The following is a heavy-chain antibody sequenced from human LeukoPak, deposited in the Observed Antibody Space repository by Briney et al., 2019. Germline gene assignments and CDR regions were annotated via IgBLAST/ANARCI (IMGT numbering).Heavy chain of an antibody. D-gene: IGHD1-26*01. Sequence: PGGSLGLSCAASGFTFSSYGMHWVRQAPGKGLEWVAFIRYDGSNKYYADSVKGRFTISRDNSKNTLYLQMNSLRAEDTAVYYCATATAGGGIYYYYYMDVWGKGTTVTISS. CDR2: IRYDGSNK. CDR3: ATATAGGGIYYYYYMDV. V-gene: IGHV3-30*02. CDR1: GFTFSSYG. J-gene: IGHJ6*03.